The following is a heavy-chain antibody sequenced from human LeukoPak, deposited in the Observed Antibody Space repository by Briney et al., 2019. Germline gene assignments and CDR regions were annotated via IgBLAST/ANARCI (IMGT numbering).Heavy chain of an antibody. D-gene: IGHD4-17*01. Sequence: ASVKVSCKASGYTFTSYYMHWVRQAPGQGLEWMGIINPSGGSTSYAQKFQGRVTMTRDTSTSTVYMELSSLRSEDTAVYYCARDRVPLTTDYGMDVWGQGTTVTVSS. CDR2: INPSGGST. V-gene: IGHV1-46*01. CDR3: ARDRVPLTTDYGMDV. CDR1: GYTFTSYY. J-gene: IGHJ6*02.